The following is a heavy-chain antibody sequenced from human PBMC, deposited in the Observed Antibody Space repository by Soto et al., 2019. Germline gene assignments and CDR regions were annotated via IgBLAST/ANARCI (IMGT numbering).Heavy chain of an antibody. Sequence: QVQLVQSGAEVKKPGASVKVSCKAFGYTFTGYYMHWVQQATGQGLEWMGWINPNSGDTNYADKFKGRVTMTGGKSISTAYMELSSLTADDTPMYYCAKASPVAGGSSTYLPNDDWGQGTLVTVSS. V-gene: IGHV1-2*02. CDR3: AKASPVAGGSSTYLPNDD. D-gene: IGHD6-19*01. CDR2: INPNSGDT. J-gene: IGHJ4*02. CDR1: GYTFTGYY.